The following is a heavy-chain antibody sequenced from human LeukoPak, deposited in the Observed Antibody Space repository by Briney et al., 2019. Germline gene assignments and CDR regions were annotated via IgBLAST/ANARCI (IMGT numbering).Heavy chain of an antibody. J-gene: IGHJ4*02. CDR1: GFTFSSYA. D-gene: IGHD1-1*01. CDR2: ISYDGSNE. V-gene: IGHV3-30*04. Sequence: GRSLRLSCAASGFTFSSYAMHWVRQAPGKGLEWVAVISYDGSNEYYADSVKGRFTISRDNSKNTVYLQMNSLRAEDTANYYCAKRSTGYYFDSWGQGTLVTVSS. CDR3: AKRSTGYYFDS.